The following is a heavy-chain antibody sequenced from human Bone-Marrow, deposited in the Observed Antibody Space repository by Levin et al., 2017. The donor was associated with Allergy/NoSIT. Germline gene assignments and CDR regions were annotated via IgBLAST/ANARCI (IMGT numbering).Heavy chain of an antibody. J-gene: IGHJ5*02. Sequence: PGESLKISCAVSGFTFSNSWMSWVRQAPGKGLEWVANIKEDGSEKYYVDSVKGRFTISRDNAKNSLFVQMNSLRVEDTAVYYCARDQFRRATIGARWFDPWGQGTLVTVSS. D-gene: IGHD5-24*01. CDR2: IKEDGSEK. CDR1: GFTFSNSW. V-gene: IGHV3-7*01. CDR3: ARDQFRRATIGARWFDP.